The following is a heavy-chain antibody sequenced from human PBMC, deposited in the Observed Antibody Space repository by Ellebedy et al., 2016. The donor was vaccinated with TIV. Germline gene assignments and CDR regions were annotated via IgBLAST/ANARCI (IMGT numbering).Heavy chain of an antibody. V-gene: IGHV3-48*02. Sequence: PGGSLRLSCAASGFMFSSYSMNWVRQAPGKGLEWVSYISRSGSTIYNADSVKGRFTISRDNAKNSLFLQMNSLRDEDTAVYYCARENLYDSSGYGFSYFDYWGQGTLVTVS. J-gene: IGHJ4*02. CDR1: GFMFSSYS. CDR2: ISRSGSTI. CDR3: ARENLYDSSGYGFSYFDY. D-gene: IGHD3-22*01.